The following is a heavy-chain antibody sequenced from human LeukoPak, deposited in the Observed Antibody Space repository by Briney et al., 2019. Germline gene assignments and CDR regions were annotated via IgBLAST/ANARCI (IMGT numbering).Heavy chain of an antibody. Sequence: PSETLSLTCTVSGGSISSYYWSWIRQPPGKGLEWIGYIYYSGSTNYNPSLKSRVTISVDTSKNQFSLKLSSVTAADTAVYYCATLNYYDSSGYYPRPHFDYWGQGTLVTASS. D-gene: IGHD3-22*01. CDR2: IYYSGST. J-gene: IGHJ4*02. CDR1: GGSISSYY. CDR3: ATLNYYDSSGYYPRPHFDY. V-gene: IGHV4-59*01.